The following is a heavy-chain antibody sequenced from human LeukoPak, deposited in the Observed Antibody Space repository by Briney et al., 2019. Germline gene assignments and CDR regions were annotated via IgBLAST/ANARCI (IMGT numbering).Heavy chain of an antibody. CDR1: GFTFSSYG. CDR3: ARDVSVVVLSSTPTQIDY. Sequence: GGTLRLSCAASGFTFSSYGMSWVRQAPGKGLEWVSSISSSSSYIYYADSVKGRFTISRDNAKNSLYLQMNSLRAEDTAVYYCARDVSVVVLSSTPTQIDYWGQGTPVTVSS. J-gene: IGHJ4*02. D-gene: IGHD3-22*01. CDR2: ISSSSSYI. V-gene: IGHV3-21*01.